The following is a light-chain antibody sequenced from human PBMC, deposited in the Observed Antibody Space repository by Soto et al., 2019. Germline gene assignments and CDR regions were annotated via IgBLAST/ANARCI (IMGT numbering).Light chain of an antibody. Sequence: DIVMTQSPLSLPVTPGEPASISCRSSRSLLHSNGFNYLDWYLQKQGQSPQLLIYLGSHRASGVPERFSGSASGTAFTLKISRVEAGDVGTYYCRENLEIWTFGQGTKV. CDR3: RENLEIWT. CDR1: RSLLHSNGFNY. CDR2: LGS. V-gene: IGKV2-28*01. J-gene: IGKJ1*01.